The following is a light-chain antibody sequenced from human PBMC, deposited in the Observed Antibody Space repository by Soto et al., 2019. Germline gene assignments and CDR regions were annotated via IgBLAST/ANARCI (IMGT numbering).Light chain of an antibody. CDR3: TSYSSSSTLVL. V-gene: IGLV2-14*01. Sequence: QSVLTQPASVSGSPGQSITISCTGTSSDVGGYNYVSWYQQHPGKAPKLMIYEVSYRPSGVSNRFSGSKSGNTASLSISGLQAEDEADYYCTSYSSSSTLVLFGGGTKVTVL. J-gene: IGLJ2*01. CDR2: EVS. CDR1: SSDVGGYNY.